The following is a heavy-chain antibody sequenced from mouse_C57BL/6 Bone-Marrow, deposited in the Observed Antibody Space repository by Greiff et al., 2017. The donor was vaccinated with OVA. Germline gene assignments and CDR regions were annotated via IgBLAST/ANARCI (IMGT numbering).Heavy chain of an antibody. V-gene: IGHV14-4*01. CDR1: GFNIKDDY. Sequence: EVKLMESGAELVRPGASVKLSCTASGFNIKDDYMHWVKQRPEQGLEWIGWIDPENGDTEYASKFQGKATITADTSSNTAYLQLSSLTSEDTAVYYCTRKGFAYWGQGTLVTVSA. CDR2: IDPENGDT. J-gene: IGHJ3*01. CDR3: TRKGFAY.